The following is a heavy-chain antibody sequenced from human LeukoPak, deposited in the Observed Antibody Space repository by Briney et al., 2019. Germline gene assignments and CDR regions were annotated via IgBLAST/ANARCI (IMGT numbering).Heavy chain of an antibody. CDR1: GFTVSSNY. CDR2: MYSGGST. V-gene: IGHV3-53*01. D-gene: IGHD3-22*01. CDR3: AKDRAYYSDSSGYYLVRAYDY. Sequence: SGGSLRLSCAASGFTVSSNYMSWVRQAPGKGLEWVSVMYSGGSTYYADSVKGRFTISRDNSKNTLYLQMNSLRAEDTAVYYCAKDRAYYSDSSGYYLVRAYDYWGQGTLVTVSS. J-gene: IGHJ4*02.